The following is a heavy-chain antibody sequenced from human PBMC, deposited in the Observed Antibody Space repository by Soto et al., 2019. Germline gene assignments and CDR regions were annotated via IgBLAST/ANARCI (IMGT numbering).Heavy chain of an antibody. D-gene: IGHD1-26*01. V-gene: IGHV1-69*01. CDR1: GGTFSSYA. J-gene: IGHJ4*02. Sequence: QVPLVQSGAEVKKPGSSVKVSCKASGGTFSSYAISWVRQAPGQGLEWMGGIIPIFGTANYAQKFQGRVTITADESTSTAYMVLSSLRSEDTAVYYCARGELERRDGYPGFDYWGQGTLVTVSS. CDR3: ARGELERRDGYPGFDY. CDR2: IIPIFGTA.